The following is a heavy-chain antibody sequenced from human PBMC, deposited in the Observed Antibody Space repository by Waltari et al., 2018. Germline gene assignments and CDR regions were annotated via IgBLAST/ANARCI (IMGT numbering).Heavy chain of an antibody. CDR2: MSYSGAT. V-gene: IGHV4-39*01. Sequence: QVQVQESGPGLVKPSETLSLTCSVSGVSITSNRHYWGWIRQPPGQGLEWFGTMSYSGATYSSPSLKSRVTISRDTSENQLSLKLGSVTAADTAVYYCATYIGASLGTAAFDVWGQGTTVTVSS. CDR1: GVSITSNRHY. J-gene: IGHJ3*01. CDR3: ATYIGASLGTAAFDV. D-gene: IGHD5-12*01.